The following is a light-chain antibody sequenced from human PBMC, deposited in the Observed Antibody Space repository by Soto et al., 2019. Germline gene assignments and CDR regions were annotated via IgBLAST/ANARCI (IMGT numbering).Light chain of an antibody. CDR1: SSNIGAGYD. CDR2: RNT. J-gene: IGLJ2*01. CDR3: QSFGGSLSGVV. Sequence: QSVLTQPPSVSGAPGQRVTISCTGSSSNIGAGYDVHWYQQLPGTAPKLLVFRNTYRPSGVPDRFSGSKSGTSASLAITGLQAEDEADYYCQSFGGSLSGVVFGGGTKVTVL. V-gene: IGLV1-40*01.